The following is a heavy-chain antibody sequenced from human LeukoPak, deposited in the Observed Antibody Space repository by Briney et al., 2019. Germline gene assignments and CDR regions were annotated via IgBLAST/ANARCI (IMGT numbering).Heavy chain of an antibody. Sequence: ASVKVSCNASGYTFTSYDINWVRQATGQGLEWMGWMNPNSGNTGYAQKFQGRVTITRNTSISTAYMELSSLRSEDTAVYYCARVRGGSYQDAFDIWGQGTMVTVSS. CDR2: MNPNSGNT. CDR3: ARVRGGSYQDAFDI. V-gene: IGHV1-8*03. D-gene: IGHD1-26*01. J-gene: IGHJ3*02. CDR1: GYTFTSYD.